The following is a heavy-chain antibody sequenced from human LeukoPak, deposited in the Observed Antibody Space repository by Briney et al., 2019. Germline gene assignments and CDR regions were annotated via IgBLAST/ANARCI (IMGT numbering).Heavy chain of an antibody. CDR2: ITGSGGST. CDR3: ARDQLGAVLYFDY. CDR1: GFTFSTYG. D-gene: IGHD1-1*01. Sequence: PGRSLRLSCVASGFTFSTYGMSWVRQAPGKGLEWVSAITGSGGSTYYADSVKGRFTISRDNSKNTLYLQINSLRVEGTAVYYCARDQLGAVLYFDYWGQGALVTVSS. J-gene: IGHJ4*02. V-gene: IGHV3-23*01.